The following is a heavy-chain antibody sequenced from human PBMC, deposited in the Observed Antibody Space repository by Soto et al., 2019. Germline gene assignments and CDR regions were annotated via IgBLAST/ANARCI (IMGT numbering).Heavy chain of an antibody. CDR2: IIPILGIA. CDR3: AREEYSGYDSSALFDY. CDR1: GGTFSSYT. V-gene: IGHV1-69*04. J-gene: IGHJ4*02. Sequence: ASVKVSCKASGGTFSSYTISWVRQAPGQGLEWMGRIIPILGIANYAQKFQGRVTITADKSTSTAYMELSSLRSEDTAVYYCAREEYSGYDSSALFDYWGQGTLVTVSS. D-gene: IGHD5-12*01.